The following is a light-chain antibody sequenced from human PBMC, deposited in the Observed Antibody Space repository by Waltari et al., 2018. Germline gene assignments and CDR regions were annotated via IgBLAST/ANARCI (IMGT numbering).Light chain of an antibody. J-gene: IGKJ1*01. CDR1: QSVSGN. CDR2: GAA. V-gene: IGKV3-15*01. Sequence: ILMTQLPATPSVSPGVRATLSCRASQSVSGNLSWHQQKPGQAPRLLIYGAATRATGIPAMFSGSGSGTEFTLTISSLQSEGFAVYYCQQYNNSPPWTFGQGTKVEIK. CDR3: QQYNNSPPWT.